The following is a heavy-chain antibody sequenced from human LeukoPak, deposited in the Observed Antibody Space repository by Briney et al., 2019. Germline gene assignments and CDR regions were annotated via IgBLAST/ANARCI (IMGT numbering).Heavy chain of an antibody. J-gene: IGHJ4*02. CDR2: IYPGDGDT. Sequence: GESLKISYKSSGYSFSSYWISWVRQMPGKGLDWIGIIYPGDGDTRYNPSFQGQVSISADKSIDTAYLQWRSLKASDSAMYYCSRLRHTSRCCPNVPMHWGQGTPVTVSS. V-gene: IGHV5-51*01. CDR1: GYSFSSYW. D-gene: IGHD5-24*01. CDR3: SRLRHTSRCCPNVPMH.